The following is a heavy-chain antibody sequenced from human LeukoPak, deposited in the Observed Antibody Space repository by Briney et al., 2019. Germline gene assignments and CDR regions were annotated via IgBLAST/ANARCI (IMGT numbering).Heavy chain of an antibody. J-gene: IGHJ4*02. Sequence: GGSLRLSCAASGFTFSSYVMNWVRQAPGKGLEWVSAISGPGGGTYYADSVKGRFTISRDNSKNTLYLQMNSLRVEDTAIYYCAKAPQGYNSYALPANWGQGTLATVSS. CDR3: AKAPQGYNSYALPAN. D-gene: IGHD5-12*01. V-gene: IGHV3-23*01. CDR2: ISGPGGGT. CDR1: GFTFSSYV.